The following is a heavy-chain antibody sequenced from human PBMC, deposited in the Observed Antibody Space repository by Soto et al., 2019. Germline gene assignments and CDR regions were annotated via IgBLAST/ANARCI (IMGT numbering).Heavy chain of an antibody. J-gene: IGHJ4*02. CDR3: AREGDSPFLLAY. D-gene: IGHD3-16*01. CDR2: IIPILGIA. CDR1: GGTFSSYT. V-gene: IGHV1-69*08. Sequence: QVQLVQSGAEVKKPGSSVKVSCKASGGTFSSYTISWVRQAPGQGLEWMGRIIPILGIANYAQKFQGRVTITADKSTSTAYRERSSMRSEDTAVYYCAREGDSPFLLAYWGQGTLVTVSS.